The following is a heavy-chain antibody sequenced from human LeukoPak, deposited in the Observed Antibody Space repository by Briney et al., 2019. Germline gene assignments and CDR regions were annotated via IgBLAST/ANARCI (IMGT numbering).Heavy chain of an antibody. V-gene: IGHV3-33*01. J-gene: IGHJ6*02. Sequence: GGSLRLSCAASKFAFNTYGVHWVRQPPGKGLEWVALIWFDGSKQYYADSVKGRFIISRDNSRNTVYLHMNSLGVEDTAVYYCTRDGRTYSDFWSNYYHAMDVWGQGTTVTVSS. CDR3: TRDGRTYSDFWSNYYHAMDV. D-gene: IGHD3-3*01. CDR2: IWFDGSKQ. CDR1: KFAFNTYG.